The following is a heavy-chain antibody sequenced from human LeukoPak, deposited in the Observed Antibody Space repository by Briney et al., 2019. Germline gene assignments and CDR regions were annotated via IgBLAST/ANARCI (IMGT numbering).Heavy chain of an antibody. D-gene: IGHD5-24*01. V-gene: IGHV4-61*02. Sequence: SQTLSLTCTVSGRSISSGSYYWSWIRQPAGKGLEWIARIYTSGSTNYNPSLKSRVTMSVDTSKNQFSLKLSSVTAADTAVYYCARVSRVEMATITRYYYYYMDVWGKGTTVTISS. CDR2: IYTSGST. CDR3: ARVSRVEMATITRYYYYYMDV. CDR1: GRSISSGSYY. J-gene: IGHJ6*03.